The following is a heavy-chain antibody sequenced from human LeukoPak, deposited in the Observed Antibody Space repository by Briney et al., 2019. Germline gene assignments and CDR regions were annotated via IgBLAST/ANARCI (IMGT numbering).Heavy chain of an antibody. CDR2: IYPGDSDT. V-gene: IGHV5-51*01. J-gene: IGHJ4*02. D-gene: IGHD6-25*01. CDR3: ARQGYSSGTLY. CDR1: GSSFTSYW. Sequence: GESLKISCKSSGSSFTSYWIGWVRQMPGKGLEWMGIIYPGDSDTRYSPSFQGQVTISADKATSPAYLQWSSLKASDTAMYYCARQGYSSGTLYWGQGTLVTVSS.